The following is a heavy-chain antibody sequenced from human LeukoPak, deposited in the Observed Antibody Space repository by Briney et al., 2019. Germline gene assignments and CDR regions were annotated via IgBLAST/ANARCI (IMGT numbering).Heavy chain of an antibody. J-gene: IGHJ4*02. V-gene: IGHV3-23*01. CDR1: GFTFSRYG. CDR2: ITGSGGST. CDR3: AKVGTVYFPLDF. Sequence: PGGTLRLSCAASGFTFSRYGMSWVRQAPGKGLEWVSSITGSGGSTYYGDSVKGRFTISRDNSKNTLYLQMNSLRAGDTAVYYCAKVGTVYFPLDFWGQGTLVTVSS. D-gene: IGHD2/OR15-2a*01.